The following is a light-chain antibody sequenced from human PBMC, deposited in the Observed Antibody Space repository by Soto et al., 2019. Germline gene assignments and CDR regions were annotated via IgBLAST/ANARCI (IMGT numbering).Light chain of an antibody. CDR1: RSNIGAGSD. CDR3: QSYDTSLRAWV. V-gene: IGLV1-40*01. CDR2: GNN. Sequence: QAVLTQPPSVSGAPGQRVAISCTGSRSNIGAGSDVHWYQQLPGMAPKLLVYGNNNRPSGVPDRFSGSKSATSASLAITGLQAEDEADYYCQSYDTSLRAWVFGTGTKLTVL. J-gene: IGLJ1*01.